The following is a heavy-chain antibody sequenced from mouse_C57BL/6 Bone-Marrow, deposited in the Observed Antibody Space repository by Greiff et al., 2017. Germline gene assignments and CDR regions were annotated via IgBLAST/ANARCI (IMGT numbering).Heavy chain of an antibody. Sequence: EVQVVQSGGGLVQPGGSLSLSCAASGFTFSDYYMSWVRQPPGKALEWLGFIRNKANGYTTEYSASVKGRFTISRDNSQSILYLQMNALRAEDSATYYCASGHWDDYAMDYWGQGTSVTVSS. J-gene: IGHJ4*01. D-gene: IGHD4-1*01. CDR3: ASGHWDDYAMDY. CDR2: IRNKANGYTT. CDR1: GFTFSDYY. V-gene: IGHV7-3*01.